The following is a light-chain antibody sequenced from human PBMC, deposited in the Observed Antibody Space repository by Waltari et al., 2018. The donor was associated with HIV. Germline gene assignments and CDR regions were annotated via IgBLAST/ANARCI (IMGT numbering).Light chain of an antibody. J-gene: IGLJ2*01. V-gene: IGLV2-14*03. Sequence: QSALAQPASVSGSLGQSVAISCSGSTSDIAGYFPYVAWYQQHAGKTPNLLIYDVNKRPSGVSDRFSGFRSGNMASLTISGLQTDDESIYFCSSYSPTNTYVVFGGGTKVTVL. CDR2: DVN. CDR3: SSYSPTNTYVV. CDR1: TSDIAGYFPY.